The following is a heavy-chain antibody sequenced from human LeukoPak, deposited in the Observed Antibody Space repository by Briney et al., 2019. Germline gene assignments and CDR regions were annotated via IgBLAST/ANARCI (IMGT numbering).Heavy chain of an antibody. J-gene: IGHJ4*02. Sequence: GGSLRLSCAASGFTFSSYWMNWVRQVPGKGLVWVSRINSDGSSTNYADSVKGRFTISRDNAKNTLYLQMNSLRVEDTAVYSCVRRDSSGSLDYWGQGTLVTVSS. CDR2: INSDGSST. CDR1: GFTFSSYW. CDR3: VRRDSSGSLDY. D-gene: IGHD3-22*01. V-gene: IGHV3-74*01.